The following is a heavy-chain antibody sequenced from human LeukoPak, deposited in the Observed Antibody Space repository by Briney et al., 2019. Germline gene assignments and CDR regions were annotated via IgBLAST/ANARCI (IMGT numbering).Heavy chain of an antibody. Sequence: ASVKVSCKASGYTFVNFGLIWVRQAPGQGLEWMGWISAYNGNTNYAQKLQGRVTMTTDTSTSTAYMELRSLRSDDTAVYYCARVGSSWYYYFDYWGQGTLVTVSS. CDR3: ARVGSSWYYYFDY. D-gene: IGHD6-13*01. J-gene: IGHJ4*02. CDR1: GYTFVNFG. V-gene: IGHV1-18*01. CDR2: ISAYNGNT.